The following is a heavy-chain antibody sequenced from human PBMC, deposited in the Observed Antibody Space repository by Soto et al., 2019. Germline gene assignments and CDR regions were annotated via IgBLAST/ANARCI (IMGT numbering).Heavy chain of an antibody. D-gene: IGHD1-26*01. J-gene: IGHJ6*02. V-gene: IGHV4-31*03. CDR1: GGSISSGGYY. CDR3: ARKVRPYCEFNYYYYGMDF. Sequence: QVQLQESGPGLVKPSQTLSLTCTVSGGSISSGGYYWSWIRQYPGKGLEWIGYIYYSGSTYYNPSLKCRFTISVDTSKYQFSLKLSSVTDSDTAVYYCARKVRPYCEFNYYYYGMDFWSQGTTVTVSS. CDR2: IYYSGST.